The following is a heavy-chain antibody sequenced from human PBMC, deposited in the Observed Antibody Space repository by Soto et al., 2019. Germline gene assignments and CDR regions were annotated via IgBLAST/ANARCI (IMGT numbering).Heavy chain of an antibody. D-gene: IGHD2-15*01. CDR1: GGSISSGGYY. CDR3: ARTRVVAATPYYYYYYYMDV. J-gene: IGHJ6*03. Sequence: SETLSLTCTVSGGSISSGGYYWSWIRQHPGKGLEWIGYIYYSGSTYYNPSLKSRVTISVDTSKNQFSLKLSSVTAADTAVYYCARTRVVAATPYYYYYYYMDVWGKGTTVTVSS. V-gene: IGHV4-31*03. CDR2: IYYSGST.